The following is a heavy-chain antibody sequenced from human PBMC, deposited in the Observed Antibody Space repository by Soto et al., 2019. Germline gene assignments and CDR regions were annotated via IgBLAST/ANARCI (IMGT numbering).Heavy chain of an antibody. V-gene: IGHV3-49*03. CDR3: TGYYYDSSGYPEDDFEI. D-gene: IGHD3-22*01. CDR2: IRSKAYGGTT. J-gene: IGHJ3*02. CDR1: GFTFGDYA. Sequence: PGGSLRLSCTASGFTFGDYAMSWFRQAPGKGLEWVGFIRSKAYGGTTEYAASVKGRFTISRDDSKSIAYLQMNSLKTEDTAVYYCTGYYYDSSGYPEDDFEIWGKETMVTVAS.